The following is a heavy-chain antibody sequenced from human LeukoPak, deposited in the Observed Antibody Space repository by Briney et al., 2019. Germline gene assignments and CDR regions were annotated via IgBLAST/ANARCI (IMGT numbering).Heavy chain of an antibody. V-gene: IGHV1-8*03. CDR3: ARGARGYYYGSGSYSKPMDV. CDR1: GYTFTSYG. Sequence: ASVKVSCKASGYTFTSYGVNWVRQATGQGLEWMGWMNPNSGNTGYAQKFQGRVTITRNTSISTAYMELSSLRSEDTAVYYCARGARGYYYGSGSYSKPMDVWGKGTTVTVSS. CDR2: MNPNSGNT. D-gene: IGHD3-10*01. J-gene: IGHJ6*03.